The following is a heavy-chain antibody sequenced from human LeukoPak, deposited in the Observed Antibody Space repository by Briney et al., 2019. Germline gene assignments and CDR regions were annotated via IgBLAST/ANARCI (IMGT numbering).Heavy chain of an antibody. CDR3: ARASSSGYFDY. V-gene: IGHV3-48*01. CDR1: GFTFSSYA. D-gene: IGHD6-19*01. J-gene: IGHJ4*02. CDR2: ISSSSSTI. Sequence: GGSLRLSCAASGFTFSSYAMSWVRQAPGKGLEWVSYISSSSSTIYYADSVKGRFTISRDNAKNSLYLQMNSLRAEDTAVYYCARASSSGYFDYWGQGTLVTVSS.